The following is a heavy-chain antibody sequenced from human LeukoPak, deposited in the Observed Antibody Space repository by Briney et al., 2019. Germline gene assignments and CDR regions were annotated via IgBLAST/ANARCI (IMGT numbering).Heavy chain of an antibody. CDR3: ASNPPHFDN. V-gene: IGHV3-53*04. CDR2: IYSGGST. Sequence: GGSLRLSCAASGFAVSSNYMSSVRQAPGKGLEWVSVIYSGGSTYYADSVKGRFTISRHNSNNTLYLQMNSLRAEDTAVYYCASNPPHFDNWGQGTLVTVSS. CDR1: GFAVSSNY. J-gene: IGHJ4*02.